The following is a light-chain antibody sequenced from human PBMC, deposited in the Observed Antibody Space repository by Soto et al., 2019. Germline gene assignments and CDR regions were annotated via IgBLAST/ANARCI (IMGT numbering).Light chain of an antibody. CDR2: EVS. J-gene: IGLJ1*01. CDR3: SSYPTSSTRV. Sequence: QSVLTQPASVSGSPGQSITISCTGTSSDIGAYNYVSWYQQHPGKAPKLMIYEVSNRPSGVSHRFSGSKSGNTASLTISGLQAEDEADYYCSSYPTSSTRVFGTGTKLTVL. V-gene: IGLV2-14*01. CDR1: SSDIGAYNY.